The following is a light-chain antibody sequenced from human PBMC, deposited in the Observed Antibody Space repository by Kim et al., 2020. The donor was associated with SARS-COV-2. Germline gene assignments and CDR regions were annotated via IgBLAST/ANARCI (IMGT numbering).Light chain of an antibody. CDR3: QQYDNSPVT. J-gene: IGKJ1*01. Sequence: PRERGTTPSSTSQRGSSDNLAWYQQRPGQAPTLLIYGTSTRAAGVPDRFGGGGSGTEFTLTISSLQPEDFAMYYCQQYDNSPVTFGPGTKVDIK. CDR1: QRGSSDN. CDR2: GTS. V-gene: IGKV3-20*01.